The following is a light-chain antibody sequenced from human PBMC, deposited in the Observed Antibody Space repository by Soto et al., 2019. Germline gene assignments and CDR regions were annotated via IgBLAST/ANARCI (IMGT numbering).Light chain of an antibody. CDR1: QSISDW. V-gene: IGKV1-5*01. J-gene: IGKJ1*01. CDR3: QQYESYWT. CDR2: EVS. Sequence: DIQITHSPSTLSASVGDRVTITCRASQSISDWLAWYQQKPGKAPKLLIYEVSNLESGVPSRFSGSGSGTKFTLTISSLQPDDSATYYCQQYESYWTLGQGTKVDIK.